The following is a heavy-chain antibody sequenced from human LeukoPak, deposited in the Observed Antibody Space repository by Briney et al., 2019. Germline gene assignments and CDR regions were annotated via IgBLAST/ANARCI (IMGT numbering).Heavy chain of an antibody. CDR1: GFTLSSYA. CDR2: ISSGGDRT. Sequence: PGGSLRLSCAASGFTLSSYAMSWVRQAPGKGLEWVSRISSGGDRTYYADSVKGRFTISRDNSKSTVYLQMSRLRAEDTAVYYCAKRDGDSSSWYDPFDYWGQGTLVTVSS. V-gene: IGHV3-23*01. CDR3: AKRDGDSSSWYDPFDY. D-gene: IGHD6-13*01. J-gene: IGHJ4*02.